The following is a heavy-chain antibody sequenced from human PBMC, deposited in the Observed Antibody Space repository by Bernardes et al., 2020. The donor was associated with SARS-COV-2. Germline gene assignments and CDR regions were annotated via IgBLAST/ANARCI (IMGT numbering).Heavy chain of an antibody. J-gene: IGHJ3*02. CDR3: AKGGGSGWFGAFDI. V-gene: IGHV3-30*18. Sequence: GSLRLSCAASGFTFSSYGMHWVRQAPGKGLEWVAVISYDGSNKYYTDSVKGRFTISRDNSKNTLYLQMNSLRAEDTAVYYCAKGGGSGWFGAFDIWGQGTMVTVSS. CDR2: ISYDGSNK. D-gene: IGHD6-19*01. CDR1: GFTFSSYG.